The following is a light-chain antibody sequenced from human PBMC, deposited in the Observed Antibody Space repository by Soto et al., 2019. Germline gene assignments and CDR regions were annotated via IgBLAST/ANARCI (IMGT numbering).Light chain of an antibody. CDR2: AAS. CDR3: QQLNSFPFI. CDR1: QAIDTY. V-gene: IGKV1-9*01. Sequence: DIQLTQSPSFLSASVGDRVTITCRASQAIDTYLAWYQQKPGKAPKLLIYAASLLQSGVPSRFSGSGSGTEFTLTINRLQPEDFASYYCQQLNSFPFIFGQGTRLEMK. J-gene: IGKJ5*01.